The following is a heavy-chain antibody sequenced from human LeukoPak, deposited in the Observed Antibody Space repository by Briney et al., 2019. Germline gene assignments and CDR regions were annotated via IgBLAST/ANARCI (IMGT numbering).Heavy chain of an antibody. J-gene: IGHJ4*02. V-gene: IGHV3-21*05. CDR2: ISSSSSYI. Sequence: PGGSLRLSCAASGFTFSSYEMNWVRQAPGKGLEWVSYISSSSSYIYYADSVKGRFTISRDNAKNSLYLQMNSLRAEDTAVYYCARDPIRISGWYRGFLDYWGQGTLVTVSS. CDR3: ARDPIRISGWYRGFLDY. D-gene: IGHD6-19*01. CDR1: GFTFSSYE.